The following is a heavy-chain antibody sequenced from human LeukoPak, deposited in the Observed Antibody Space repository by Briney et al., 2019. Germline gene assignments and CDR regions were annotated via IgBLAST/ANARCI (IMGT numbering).Heavy chain of an antibody. D-gene: IGHD3-10*01. J-gene: IGHJ4*02. CDR3: AKEALWFGELLYRYYFDY. CDR1: GFTFSSYG. V-gene: IGHV3-23*01. CDR2: ISGSGGST. Sequence: GGSLRLSCAASGFTFSSYGMSWVRQAPGKGLEWVSAISGSGGSTYYADSVKGRFTISRDNSKNTLYLQMNSLRAEDTAVYCCAKEALWFGELLYRYYFDYWGQGTLVTVSS.